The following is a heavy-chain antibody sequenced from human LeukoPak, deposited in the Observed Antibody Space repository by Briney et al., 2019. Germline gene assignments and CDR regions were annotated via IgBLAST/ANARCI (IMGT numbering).Heavy chain of an antibody. Sequence: GGSLRLSCAASGFTFSSYAMTWVRQAPGQGLEWVSAISSSGGSTFYTDSVKGRFTISRDNSKNTLYLQMNSLRAEDTAVYYCTKALYTTGGLYSYYMDVWGKGTTVTVSS. V-gene: IGHV3-23*01. CDR2: ISSSGGST. D-gene: IGHD4-11*01. J-gene: IGHJ6*03. CDR3: TKALYTTGGLYSYYMDV. CDR1: GFTFSSYA.